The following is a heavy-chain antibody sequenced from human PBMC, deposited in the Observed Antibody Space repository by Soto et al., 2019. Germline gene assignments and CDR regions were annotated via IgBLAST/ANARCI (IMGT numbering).Heavy chain of an antibody. V-gene: IGHV2-26*01. CDR2: ISSDAER. CDR3: VRMNAESYSSYYAMDV. Sequence: SGPTLVNPTETLTLTCNVSGFSLTTGRMGVSWIRQPPGKALEWLAHISSDAERSYSRSLQGRLTVSKVGSGSHVVLTMTNMDPVDTGTYFCVRMNAESYSSYYAMDVWGQGTTVTVSS. J-gene: IGHJ6*02. CDR1: GFSLTTGRMG. D-gene: IGHD3-10*01.